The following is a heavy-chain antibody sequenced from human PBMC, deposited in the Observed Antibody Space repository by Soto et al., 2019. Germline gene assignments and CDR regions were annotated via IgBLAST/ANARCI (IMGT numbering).Heavy chain of an antibody. J-gene: IGHJ4*02. CDR3: ARGRPGYFDWLRNYYFDY. CDR2: INHSGST. D-gene: IGHD3-9*01. V-gene: IGHV4-34*01. CDR1: VGSFCGYY. Sequence: SETLSLTCAVYVGSFCGYYWIWIRQPPGKGLEWIGEINHSGSTNYNPSLKSRVTISVDTSKNQFSLKLSSVTAADTAVYYCARGRPGYFDWLRNYYFDYWGQGTLVTVSS.